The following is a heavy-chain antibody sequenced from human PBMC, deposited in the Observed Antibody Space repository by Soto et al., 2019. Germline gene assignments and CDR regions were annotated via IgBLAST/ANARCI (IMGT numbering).Heavy chain of an antibody. CDR3: AAGGGLPRYY. Sequence: QLQLQESGSGLVKPSQTLSLTCAVSGGSISSGGYSWSWIRQPPGKGLEWIGYIFHSGSTYYNPCIKIRVTISVHRSKNQCSLKLSSVTAADPAVYYCAAGGGLPRYYWGQGTLVTVSS. CDR1: GGSISSGGYS. J-gene: IGHJ4*02. CDR2: IFHSGST. V-gene: IGHV4-30-2*01. D-gene: IGHD5-12*01.